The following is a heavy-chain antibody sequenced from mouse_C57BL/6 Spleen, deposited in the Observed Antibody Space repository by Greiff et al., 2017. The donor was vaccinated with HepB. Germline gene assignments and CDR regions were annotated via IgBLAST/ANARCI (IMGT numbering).Heavy chain of an antibody. CDR1: GYAFSSYW. V-gene: IGHV1-82*01. CDR3: AREATVVARYFDV. D-gene: IGHD1-1*01. CDR2: IYPGDGDT. J-gene: IGHJ1*03. Sequence: VQLQQPGPELVKPGASVKISCKASGYAFSSYWMNWVKQRPGKGPEWIGRIYPGDGDTNYNGKFKGKATLTADKSSSTAYMQRSSLTSEDSAVYCCAREATVVARYFDVWGTGTTVTVSS.